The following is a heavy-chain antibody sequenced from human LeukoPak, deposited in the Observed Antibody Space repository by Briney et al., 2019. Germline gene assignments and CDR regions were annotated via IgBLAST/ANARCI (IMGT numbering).Heavy chain of an antibody. V-gene: IGHV3-73*01. D-gene: IGHD6-13*01. CDR3: TRWQPDSGIAAAGTGWYYFDY. CDR2: IRSKANSYAT. Sequence: GGSLKLSCAASGFTFSGSAMHWVRQASGKGPEWVGRIRSKANSYATAYAASVKGRFTISRDDSKNTAYLQMNSLKTEDTAVYYCTRWQPDSGIAAAGTGWYYFDYWGQGTLVTVSS. CDR1: GFTFSGSA. J-gene: IGHJ4*02.